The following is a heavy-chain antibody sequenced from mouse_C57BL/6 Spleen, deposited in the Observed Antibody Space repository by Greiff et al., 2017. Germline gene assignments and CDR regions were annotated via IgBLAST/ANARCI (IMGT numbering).Heavy chain of an antibody. Sequence: QVQLQQPGAELVRPGSSVKLSCKASGYTFTSYWMHWVKQRPIQGLEWIGNIDPSDSETHYNQKFKDKATLTVDKSSSTAYMQLRSLTSEDSAVYYCARLLDSGSRAYWYFDVWGTGTTVTVSS. J-gene: IGHJ1*03. D-gene: IGHD1-1*01. CDR1: GYTFTSYW. CDR2: IDPSDSET. V-gene: IGHV1-52*01. CDR3: ARLLDSGSRAYWYFDV.